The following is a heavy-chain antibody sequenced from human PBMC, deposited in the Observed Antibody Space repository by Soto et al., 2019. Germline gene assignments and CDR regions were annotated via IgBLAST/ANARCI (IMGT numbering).Heavy chain of an antibody. Sequence: EVQLLESGGGLVQPGGSLRLSCAASGFTFNSYAMNWVRQAPGKGLEWVSAIGTDSDTYYADSVKGRFTISTDKSRTTFYLQMNSLRAEDTALYYCARKYPGTRPFDYWGQGTLVTVSS. D-gene: IGHD2-2*01. CDR2: IGTDSDT. CDR3: ARKYPGTRPFDY. V-gene: IGHV3-23*01. J-gene: IGHJ4*02. CDR1: GFTFNSYA.